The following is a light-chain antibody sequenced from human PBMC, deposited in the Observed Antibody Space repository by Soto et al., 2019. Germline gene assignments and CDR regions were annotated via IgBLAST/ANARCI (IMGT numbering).Light chain of an antibody. Sequence: DIQMTQSPSTLSASVGDRVTITCRASQSISIWLAWYQQKPGKAPNLLIYKASSLESGVPSRFSGSGSGKEFTLTISSLQPDDFATYYCQHYNSYSLTFGGGTKVDIK. CDR2: KAS. V-gene: IGKV1-5*03. CDR1: QSISIW. CDR3: QHYNSYSLT. J-gene: IGKJ4*01.